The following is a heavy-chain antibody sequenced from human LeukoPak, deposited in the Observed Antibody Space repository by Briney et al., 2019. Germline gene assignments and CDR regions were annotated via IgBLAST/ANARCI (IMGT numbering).Heavy chain of an antibody. CDR1: GFTFSSYS. Sequence: GGSLRLSCAASGFTFSSYSMNWVRQAPGKGLEWVSSISSSSSYIYYADSVKGRFTISRDNAKNSLYLQMNSLRAEDTAVYYCARLPSYYYDSSGYCHDAFDIWGQGTMVTVSS. CDR3: ARLPSYYYDSSGYCHDAFDI. J-gene: IGHJ3*02. CDR2: ISSSSSYI. V-gene: IGHV3-21*01. D-gene: IGHD3-22*01.